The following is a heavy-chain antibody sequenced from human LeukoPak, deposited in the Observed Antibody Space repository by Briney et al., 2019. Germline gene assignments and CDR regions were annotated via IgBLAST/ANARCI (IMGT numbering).Heavy chain of an antibody. V-gene: IGHV1-69*13. CDR3: ARVGGTAMIEDY. D-gene: IGHD5-18*01. J-gene: IGHJ4*02. Sequence: AASVKVSCKASGYTFTGYYMHWVRQAPGQGLEWMGGIIPIFGTANYAQKFQGRVTITADESTSTAYMELSSLRSEDTAVYYCARVGGTAMIEDYWGQGTLVTVSS. CDR1: GYTFTGYY. CDR2: IIPIFGTA.